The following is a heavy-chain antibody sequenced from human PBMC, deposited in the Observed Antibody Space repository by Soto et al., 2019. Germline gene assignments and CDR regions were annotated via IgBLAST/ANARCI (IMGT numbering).Heavy chain of an antibody. V-gene: IGHV1-69*10. CDR2: IIPILGIA. CDR3: AKDDSAWFGELSPALRGYGMDV. Sequence: VKVSCKASGGTFSSYTISWVRQAPGQGLEWMGRIIPILGIANYAQKFQGRVTITADKSTSTAYMELSSLRSEDTAVYYCAKDDSAWFGELSPALRGYGMDVWGQGTTVTVSS. D-gene: IGHD3-10*01. J-gene: IGHJ6*02. CDR1: GGTFSSYT.